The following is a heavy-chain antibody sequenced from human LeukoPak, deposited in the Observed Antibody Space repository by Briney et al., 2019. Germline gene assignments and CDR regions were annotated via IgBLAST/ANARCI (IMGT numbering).Heavy chain of an antibody. V-gene: IGHV4-34*01. CDR1: GGSFSGYY. CDR2: INHSGST. Sequence: SETLSLTCAVYGGSFSGYYWSWIRQPPGKGLEWIGEINHSGSTNYNPSLKSRVTISVDTSKNQFSLKLSSVTAADTAEYYCARNIVDIVATTYDDAFDIWGQGTMVTVSS. D-gene: IGHD5-12*01. CDR3: ARNIVDIVATTYDDAFDI. J-gene: IGHJ3*02.